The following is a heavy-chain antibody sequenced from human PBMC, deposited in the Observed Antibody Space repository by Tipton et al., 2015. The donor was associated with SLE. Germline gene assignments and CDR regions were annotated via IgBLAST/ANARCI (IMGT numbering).Heavy chain of an antibody. CDR2: IRNKVNSYTT. J-gene: IGHJ4*02. D-gene: IGHD2-15*01. CDR3: TRPYCSGGSCTGDY. Sequence: GSLRLSCAASGFIFGVHWMSWVRQAPGKGLEWVGRIRNKVNSYTTQYAASVKGRFTISRDDSQNSLYLQMNSLKTDDTAVYYCTRPYCSGGSCTGDYWGQGTLVTVSS. V-gene: IGHV3-72*01. CDR1: GFIFGVHW.